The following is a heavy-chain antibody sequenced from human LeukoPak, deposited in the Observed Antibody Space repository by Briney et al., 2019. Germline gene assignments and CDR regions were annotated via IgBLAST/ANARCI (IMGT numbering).Heavy chain of an antibody. CDR2: INPNSGGT. J-gene: IGHJ4*02. Sequence: ASVKVSCKASGYSPPPPHIHSVRQAPGQGLEWMGWINPNSGGTNYAQKFQGRVTLTRDTSISTAYMELSRLRSDDTAVYYCASGGSYPFAYWGQGTLVTVSS. CDR3: ASGGSYPFAY. CDR1: GYSPPPPH. V-gene: IGHV1-2*02. D-gene: IGHD3-16*02.